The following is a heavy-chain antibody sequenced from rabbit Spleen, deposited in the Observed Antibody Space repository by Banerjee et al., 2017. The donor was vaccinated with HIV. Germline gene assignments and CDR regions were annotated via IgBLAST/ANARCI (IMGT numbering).Heavy chain of an antibody. CDR2: IYTSSGST. Sequence: QEQLEESGGGLVKPEGSLTLTCKASGFDLSSYYFMCWVRQAPGKGLEWIACIYTSSGSTYYASWAKGRFTISKASSTTVTLQMTSLTVADTATYFCARGSNSGGDGHDLWGPGTLVTVS. D-gene: IGHD2-1*01. V-gene: IGHV1S45*01. CDR1: GFDLSSYYF. J-gene: IGHJ6*01. CDR3: ARGSNSGGDGHDL.